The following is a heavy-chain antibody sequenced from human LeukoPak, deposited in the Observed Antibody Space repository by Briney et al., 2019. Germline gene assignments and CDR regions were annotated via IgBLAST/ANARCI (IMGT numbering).Heavy chain of an antibody. CDR1: GGSISSSSYY. Sequence: SETLSLTCTVSGGSISSSSYYWGWIRQPPGKGLEWIGSIYYSGSTYYNPSLKSRVTISVDTSKNQFSLKLSSVTDADTAVYYCARGRQQLVRTQYYYYGMDVWGQGTTVTVSS. CDR3: ARGRQQLVRTQYYYYGMDV. D-gene: IGHD6-13*01. J-gene: IGHJ6*02. V-gene: IGHV4-39*01. CDR2: IYYSGST.